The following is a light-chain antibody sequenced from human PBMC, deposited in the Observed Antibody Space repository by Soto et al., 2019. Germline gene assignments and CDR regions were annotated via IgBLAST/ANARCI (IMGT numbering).Light chain of an antibody. V-gene: IGKV3-20*01. CDR1: QSVSSY. CDR2: GAS. J-gene: IGKJ4*01. CDR3: QQYGSSPST. Sequence: EIVLTQSPATLSLSPGERATLSCRASQSVSSYLAWYKQKPGQAPRLLIYGASSRATGIPDGFSGSGSGTDFTLTISRLEPEDFAVYYCQQYGSSPSTFGGVTKVDIK.